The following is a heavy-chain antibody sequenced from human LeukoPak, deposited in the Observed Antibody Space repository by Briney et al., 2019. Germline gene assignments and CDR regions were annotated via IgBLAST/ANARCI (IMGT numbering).Heavy chain of an antibody. CDR2: IKNKKDGGTR. V-gene: IGHV3-15*01. CDR1: GFTFNDAW. Sequence: PGGSLRLSCATSGFTFNDAWMTWVRQAPGKGREWGGRIKNKKDGGTRDYAAPVKGRFNISRDDSKSTLYPEMNSMKIEDTAMYYCTTDVYIWGQGTLVTVSS. J-gene: IGHJ4*01. CDR3: TTDVYI.